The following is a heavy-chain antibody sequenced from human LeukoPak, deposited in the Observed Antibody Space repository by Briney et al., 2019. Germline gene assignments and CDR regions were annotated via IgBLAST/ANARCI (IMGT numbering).Heavy chain of an antibody. Sequence: GGSLRLSCAASRFTFSSYWMHWVRQAPGKGLVWVSRINTDGSGTSYADSVKGRFTISRDNAKNTLYLQMNSLRAEDTAVYYCARAWNDWFDPWGQGTLVTVSS. V-gene: IGHV3-74*01. CDR3: ARAWNDWFDP. J-gene: IGHJ5*02. D-gene: IGHD1-1*01. CDR1: RFTFSSYW. CDR2: INTDGSGT.